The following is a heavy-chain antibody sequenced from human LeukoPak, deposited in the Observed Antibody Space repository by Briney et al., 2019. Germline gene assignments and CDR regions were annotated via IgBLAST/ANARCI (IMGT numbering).Heavy chain of an antibody. CDR1: GYTFTSHA. CDR2: INAGNGNT. V-gene: IGHV1-3*01. D-gene: IGHD5-18*01. Sequence: GASVKVSCKASGYTFTSHAMHWVRQAPGQRLEWMGWINAGNGNTKYSQKFQGRVTITRDTSASTAYMELSSLRSEDTAVYYCARVGYSYGYTYLDYWGQGTLVTVSS. CDR3: ARVGYSYGYTYLDY. J-gene: IGHJ4*02.